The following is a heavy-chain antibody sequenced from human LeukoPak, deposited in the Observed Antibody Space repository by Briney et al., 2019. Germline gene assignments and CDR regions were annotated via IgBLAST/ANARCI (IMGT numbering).Heavy chain of an antibody. V-gene: IGHV1-69*13. D-gene: IGHD2-2*01. J-gene: IGHJ4*02. CDR3: ARGGTYCSSTSCSPLSDY. CDR1: GGTFSSYA. CDR2: IIPIFGTA. Sequence: SVKVSCKASGGTFSSYAISWVRQAPGQGLEWMGGIIPIFGTANYAQKFQGRVTITADESTSTAYMELSSLRSEDTAVYYCARGGTYCSSTSCSPLSDYWGQGTLVTVSS.